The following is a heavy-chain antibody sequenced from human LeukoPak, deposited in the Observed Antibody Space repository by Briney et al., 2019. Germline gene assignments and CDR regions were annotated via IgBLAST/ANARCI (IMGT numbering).Heavy chain of an antibody. CDR3: ARAYYYGD. CDR2: IYSGGKT. J-gene: IGHJ4*02. D-gene: IGHD3-10*01. CDR1: GFSVSGTY. Sequence: GGSLRLSCAASGFSVSGTYMSWVRQAPGKGLEWVSIIYSGGKTYYADSVKGRLTISRDDSKNTVYLQINSLRADDTAVYYCARAYYYGDWGQGTLVTVSS. V-gene: IGHV3-53*01.